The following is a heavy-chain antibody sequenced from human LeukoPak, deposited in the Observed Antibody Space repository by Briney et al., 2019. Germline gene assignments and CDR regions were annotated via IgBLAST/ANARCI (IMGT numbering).Heavy chain of an antibody. D-gene: IGHD3-9*01. V-gene: IGHV5-51*01. CDR3: ARLTYYDILTGTKDPYYFDY. J-gene: IGHJ4*02. Sequence: GESLQISCKASGYSFTTHWIGWVRQMPGKGLEWMGIIYPGDSDTRYSPSFQGQVTISADKSISTAYLQWSSLKASDTAMYYCARLTYYDILTGTKDPYYFDYWGQGTLVTVSS. CDR1: GYSFTTHW. CDR2: IYPGDSDT.